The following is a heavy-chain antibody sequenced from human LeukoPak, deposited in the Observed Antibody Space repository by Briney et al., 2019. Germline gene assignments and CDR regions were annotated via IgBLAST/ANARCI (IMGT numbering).Heavy chain of an antibody. J-gene: IGHJ4*02. V-gene: IGHV4-4*02. Sequence: SETLSLTCAVSGGSISSSNWWSWVRQPPGKGLEWIGEIYHSGSTNYNPSLKSRVTISVDKSKNQFSLKLSSVTAADTAVYYCARVLGSSSSLYYFGYWGQGTLVTVSS. CDR3: ARVLGSSSSLYYFGY. D-gene: IGHD6-6*01. CDR1: GGSISSSNW. CDR2: IYHSGST.